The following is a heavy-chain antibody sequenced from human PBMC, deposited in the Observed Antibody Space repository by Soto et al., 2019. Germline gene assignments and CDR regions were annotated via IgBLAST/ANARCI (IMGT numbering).Heavy chain of an antibody. V-gene: IGHV3-11*06. CDR1: GFRFSDYY. CDR2: SSNSGTYT. D-gene: IGHD3-10*02. J-gene: IGHJ4*02. CDR3: ARSGDNYNVLDF. Sequence: KLGGSLRLSCEASGFRFSDYYMSWIRQAPGKGLEWLSYSSNSGTYTRYADSVKGRFSISRDNAKNSLYLQINSLRGEDTAIYYCARSGDNYNVLDFWGKGTPVTVSS.